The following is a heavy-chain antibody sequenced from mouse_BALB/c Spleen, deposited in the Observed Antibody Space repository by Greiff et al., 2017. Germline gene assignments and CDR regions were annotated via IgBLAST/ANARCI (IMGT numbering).Heavy chain of an antibody. D-gene: IGHD2-1*01. J-gene: IGHJ4*01. V-gene: IGHV5-6-4*01. CDR2: ISSGGSYT. CDR3: ASLLLRAMDY. CDR1: GFTFSSYT. Sequence: EVKLMESGGGLVKPGGSLKLSCAASGFTFSSYTMSWVRQTPEKRLEWVATISSGGSYTYYPDSVKGRFTISRDNAKKTLYLQMSSLKSEDTAMYYCASLLLRAMDYWGQGTSVTVSS.